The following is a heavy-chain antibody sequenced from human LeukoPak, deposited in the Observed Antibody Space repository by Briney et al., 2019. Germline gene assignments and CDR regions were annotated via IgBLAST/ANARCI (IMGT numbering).Heavy chain of an antibody. CDR1: GFTFSDYY. CDR2: ISSSGSTI. V-gene: IGHV3-11*01. D-gene: IGHD5-18*01. CDR3: ARNSYGDKYYFDY. Sequence: GGSLRLSCAASGFTFSDYYMSWIRQAPGKGLEWVSYISSSGSTIYYADSVKGRFTISWDNAKNSLYLQMNSLRAEDTAVYYCARNSYGDKYYFDYWGQGTLVTVSS. J-gene: IGHJ4*02.